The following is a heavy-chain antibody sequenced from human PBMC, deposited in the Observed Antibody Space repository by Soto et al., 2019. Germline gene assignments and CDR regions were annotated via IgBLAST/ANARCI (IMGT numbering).Heavy chain of an antibody. Sequence: PGGSLRLSCAASGFGFNGYDMHWVRQAPGKNLEWVAAISTAGDTYYLGSVKGRFTISREDAKNSLSLQMNSLRVGDTAVYYCARGGDRFDGMDVWAKGPRSPSP. J-gene: IGHJ6*02. CDR1: GFGFNGYD. CDR3: ARGGDRFDGMDV. D-gene: IGHD3-16*01. CDR2: ISTAGDT. V-gene: IGHV3-13*01.